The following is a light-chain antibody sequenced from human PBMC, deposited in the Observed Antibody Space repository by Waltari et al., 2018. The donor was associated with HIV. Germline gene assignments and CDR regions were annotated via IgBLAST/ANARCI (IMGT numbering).Light chain of an antibody. Sequence: VLTQPPSASGTPGQRVTISCSGSNSNLGSNTVNWYQQLPGTAPNLLIYGNSQRPSGVPDRFSGSKSGTPASLAISGLQSDDEAHYYCAAWDDSLSVYVFATGTKVTVL. V-gene: IGLV1-44*01. CDR3: AAWDDSLSVYV. J-gene: IGLJ1*01. CDR2: GNS. CDR1: NSNLGSNT.